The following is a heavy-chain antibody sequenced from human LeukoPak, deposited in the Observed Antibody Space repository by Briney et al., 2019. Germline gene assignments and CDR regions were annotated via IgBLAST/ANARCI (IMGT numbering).Heavy chain of an antibody. V-gene: IGHV4-61*01. Sequence: PSETLSLTCTVSGGSISSSLYYWSWIRQPPGKGLEWIGFIYYSGTTNYNPSLKSRVTISVDTSKNQFSLKLSSMTAADTAVYYCARGALLWFGDRMEYYFDYWGQGTLLTVSS. CDR1: GGSISSSLYY. J-gene: IGHJ4*02. CDR3: ARGALLWFGDRMEYYFDY. D-gene: IGHD3-10*01. CDR2: IYYSGTT.